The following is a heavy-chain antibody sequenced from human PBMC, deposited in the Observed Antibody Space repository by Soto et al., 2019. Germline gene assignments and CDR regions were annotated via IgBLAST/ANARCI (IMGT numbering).Heavy chain of an antibody. J-gene: IGHJ6*02. CDR1: GLTFSNYG. D-gene: IGHD2-15*01. V-gene: IGHV3-23*01. CDR3: AKRRVVVAAALASYYYGMDV. Sequence: PGGSLRLSCAVSGLTFSNYGMIWVRRAPGRGLEWVPVISGSGASTYYADSVKGRFTISRDNSKNTLYLQMNSLRAEDTAVYYCAKRRVVVAAALASYYYGMDVWGQGTTVTVSS. CDR2: ISGSGAST.